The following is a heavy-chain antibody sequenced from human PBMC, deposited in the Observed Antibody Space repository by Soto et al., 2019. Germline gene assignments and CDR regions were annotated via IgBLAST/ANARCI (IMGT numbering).Heavy chain of an antibody. V-gene: IGHV1-46*01. CDR2: INPSGGST. CDR3: ARDSRAQTLNYFFNMDV. Sequence: ASVKVSCKASGYTFTNYFIHWVRQAPGQGLEWMGIINPSGGSTRYAQKFQGRVTMTRDTSASTVYMELSSLRSGDTAVYYRARDSRAQTLNYFFNMDVWGQGTTVTVSS. J-gene: IGHJ6*02. CDR1: GYTFTNYF.